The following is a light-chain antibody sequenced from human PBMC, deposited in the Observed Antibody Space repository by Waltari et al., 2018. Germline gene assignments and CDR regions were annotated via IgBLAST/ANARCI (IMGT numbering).Light chain of an antibody. Sequence: QSVLTQPPSVSAAPGQKVTISCSGSSSNIGNNYVSWYQQLPGTAPKLLIHDNDERPSGIPDRFSGTKSGTSGTLGISGLQPGDEADYYCGAWDSSLSAVVFGGGTKLTVL. V-gene: IGLV1-51*01. CDR1: SSNIGNNY. J-gene: IGLJ2*01. CDR3: GAWDSSLSAVV. CDR2: DND.